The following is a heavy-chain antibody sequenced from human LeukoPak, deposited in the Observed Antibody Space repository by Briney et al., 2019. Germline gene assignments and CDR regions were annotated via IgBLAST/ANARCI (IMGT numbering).Heavy chain of an antibody. CDR1: GGSFSGYY. D-gene: IGHD3-22*01. CDR3: ARSSSGYYPGDFDY. J-gene: IGHJ4*02. CDR2: INHSGST. V-gene: IGHV4-34*01. Sequence: SETLSLTCAVYGGSFSGYYWSWIRQPPGKGLEWIGEINHSGSTYYNPSLKSRVTISVDTSKNQFSLKLSSVTAADTAVYYCARSSSGYYPGDFDYWGQGTLVTVSS.